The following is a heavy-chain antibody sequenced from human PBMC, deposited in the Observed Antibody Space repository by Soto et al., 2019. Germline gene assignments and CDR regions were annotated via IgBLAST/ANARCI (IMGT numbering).Heavy chain of an antibody. CDR2: IYYRGST. V-gene: IGHV4-39*01. D-gene: IGHD1-26*01. J-gene: IGHJ4*02. CDR1: GGSISSSSDD. Sequence: SETLSLTCTVAGGSISSSSDDWGWVRQTRGKGLEGIGSIYYRGSTYYNPSLKSRVTISVDTSENQFSLKLSSVTAADTAVYFCARLGDGGAYAYWGQGTLVTVSS. CDR3: ARLGDGGAYAY.